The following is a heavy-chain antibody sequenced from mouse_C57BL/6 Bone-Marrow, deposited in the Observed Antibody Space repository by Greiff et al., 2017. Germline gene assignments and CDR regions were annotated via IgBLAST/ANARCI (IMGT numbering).Heavy chain of an antibody. CDR1: GFTFTDYY. D-gene: IGHD1-1*01. V-gene: IGHV7-3*01. J-gene: IGHJ1*03. CDR3: ARYYGDV. CDR2: IRNKANGYTT. Sequence: EVQGVASGGGLVQPGGSLSLSCAASGFTFTDYYMSWVRQPPGKALEWLGFIRNKANGYTTEYSASVKGRFTISRANSQSILYLQMNALRAEDSATYYCARYYGDVWGTGTTVTVSS.